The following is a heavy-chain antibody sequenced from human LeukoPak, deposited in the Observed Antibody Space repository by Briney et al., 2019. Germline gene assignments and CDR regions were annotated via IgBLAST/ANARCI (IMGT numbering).Heavy chain of an antibody. J-gene: IGHJ4*02. Sequence: PGGSLRLSCAASGFTFSSYAMSWVRQAPGKGLEWVSAISGSGGSTYYADSVKGRFTISRDNSKNTLYLQINSLRAEDTAVYYCVKVKGLVPVIDYWGQGTLVTVSS. V-gene: IGHV3-23*01. CDR3: VKVKGLVPVIDY. CDR2: ISGSGGST. CDR1: GFTFSSYA. D-gene: IGHD2-2*01.